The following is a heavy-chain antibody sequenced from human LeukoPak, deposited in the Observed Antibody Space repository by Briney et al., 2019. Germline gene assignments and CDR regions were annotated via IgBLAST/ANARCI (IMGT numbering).Heavy chain of an antibody. Sequence: SETLSLTCTVSGGSISSYYWSWIRQPAGKGLEWIGRIYTSGSTNYNPSVKSRVTMSVDTSKNQFSLKLSSVTAADTAVYYCARDGSLELRNASDIWGQGTMVTVSS. CDR3: ARDGSLELRNASDI. D-gene: IGHD1-7*01. J-gene: IGHJ3*02. CDR2: IYTSGST. CDR1: GGSISSYY. V-gene: IGHV4-4*07.